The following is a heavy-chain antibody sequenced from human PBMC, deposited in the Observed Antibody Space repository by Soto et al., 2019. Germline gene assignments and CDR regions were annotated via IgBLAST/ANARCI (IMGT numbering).Heavy chain of an antibody. D-gene: IGHD2-2*01. Sequence: PSETLSLTCTVSGGSISSGDYYWSWIRQPPGKGLEWIGYIYYSGSTYYNPSLKSRVTISVDTSKNQFSLKLSSVTAADTAVYYCASLPATSDFDYWGQGTLVTVSS. CDR2: IYYSGST. V-gene: IGHV4-30-4*01. CDR3: ASLPATSDFDY. J-gene: IGHJ4*02. CDR1: GGSISSGDYY.